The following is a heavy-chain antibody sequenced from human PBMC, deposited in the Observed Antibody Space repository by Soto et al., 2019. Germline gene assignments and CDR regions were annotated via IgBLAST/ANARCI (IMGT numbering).Heavy chain of an antibody. CDR2: MNPNSGNT. CDR1: GYTFTSYD. Sequence: GASVKVSCKASGYTFTSYDINWVRQATGQGLEWMGWMNPNSGNTGYAQKFQGRVTMTRNTSISTAYMELSSLRSEDTAVYYCARGIYSQLAHYYYYYMDVWGKGTTVTVSS. V-gene: IGHV1-8*01. CDR3: ARGIYSQLAHYYYYYMDV. D-gene: IGHD2-21*01. J-gene: IGHJ6*03.